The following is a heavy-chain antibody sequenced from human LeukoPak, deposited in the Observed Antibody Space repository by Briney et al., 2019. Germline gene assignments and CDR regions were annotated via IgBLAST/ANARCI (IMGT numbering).Heavy chain of an antibody. V-gene: IGHV3-23*01. CDR2: ISGSGGST. CDR3: AKVLWDSSGYHYYYGMDV. D-gene: IGHD3-22*01. J-gene: IGHJ6*02. Sequence: GRSLRLSCAASGFTFSSYGIHWVRQAPGKGLEWVSAISGSGGSTYYADSVKGRFTISRDNSKNTLYLQMNSLRAEDTAVYYCAKVLWDSSGYHYYYGMDVWGQGTTVTVSS. CDR1: GFTFSSYG.